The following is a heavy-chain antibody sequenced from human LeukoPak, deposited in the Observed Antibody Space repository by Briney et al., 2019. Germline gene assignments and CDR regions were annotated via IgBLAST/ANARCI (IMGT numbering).Heavy chain of an antibody. J-gene: IGHJ4*02. CDR2: ISERGGST. D-gene: IGHD2/OR15-2a*01. CDR1: GISLSNYG. CDR3: AKRGVVIRAILVIGYHQEAYHYDF. V-gene: IGHV3-23*01. Sequence: GGSLRLSCVVSGISLSNYGMTWVRQAPGKGLEWVSYISERGGSTTYADSVKGRFTISRDTSLNTLYLQMNNLRAEDTAVYFCAKRGVVIRAILVIGYHQEAYHYDFWGQGVLVTVSS.